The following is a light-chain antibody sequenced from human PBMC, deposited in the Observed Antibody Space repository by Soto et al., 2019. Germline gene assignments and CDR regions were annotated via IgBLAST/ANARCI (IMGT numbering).Light chain of an antibody. J-gene: IGKJ5*01. Sequence: DIQMTQSPSSLSASVGDRVTITCRASQSISSYLNWYQQKPGKAPKLLIYAASSLQSGVPSRFSGSGSATYFTPPISSLQPEDFATYYCQQSYSTPPITFGQGTRLEIK. V-gene: IGKV1-39*01. CDR2: AAS. CDR3: QQSYSTPPIT. CDR1: QSISSY.